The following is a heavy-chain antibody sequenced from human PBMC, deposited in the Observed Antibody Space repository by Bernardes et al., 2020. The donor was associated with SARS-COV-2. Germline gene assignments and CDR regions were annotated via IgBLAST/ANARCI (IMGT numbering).Heavy chain of an antibody. J-gene: IGHJ4*02. V-gene: IGHV3-23*01. Sequence: GSLRLSCAASGFTFSSYAMSWVRQAPGKGLEWVSAISGSGGSTYYADSVKGRFTISRDNSKNTLYLQMNSLRAKDTAVYYCAKDLVRYDILTGFDYWGQGTLVTVSS. D-gene: IGHD3-9*01. CDR1: GFTFSSYA. CDR3: AKDLVRYDILTGFDY. CDR2: ISGSGGST.